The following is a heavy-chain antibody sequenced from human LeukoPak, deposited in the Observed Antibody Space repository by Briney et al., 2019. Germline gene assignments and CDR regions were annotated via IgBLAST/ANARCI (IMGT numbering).Heavy chain of an antibody. Sequence: PGGSLRLSCAASGFTFDDYAMHWVRQAPGKGLEWVSGISWNSGSIGYADSVKGRFTISRDNAKNSLYLQMNSLRAEDTAVYYCAKSGYSSSSSYLYYYYRMDVWGQGTTVTVSS. V-gene: IGHV3-9*01. CDR2: ISWNSGSI. CDR3: AKSGYSSSSSYLYYYYRMDV. D-gene: IGHD6-6*01. CDR1: GFTFDDYA. J-gene: IGHJ6*02.